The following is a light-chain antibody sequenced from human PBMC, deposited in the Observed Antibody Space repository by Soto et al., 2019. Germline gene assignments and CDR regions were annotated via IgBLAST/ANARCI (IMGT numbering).Light chain of an antibody. J-gene: IGLJ1*01. CDR1: SSDVGGYDR. CDR3: MSYTSRNTYV. V-gene: IGLV2-14*03. CDR2: DVR. Sequence: QSVLTQPASVSGSPGQSITISCTGTSSDVGGYDRVSWYQQFPGKAPKIIIHDVRSRPSGVSVRYSGSKSGNTASLTISGLQAEDEADYYCMSYTSRNTYVFGTGTKLTVL.